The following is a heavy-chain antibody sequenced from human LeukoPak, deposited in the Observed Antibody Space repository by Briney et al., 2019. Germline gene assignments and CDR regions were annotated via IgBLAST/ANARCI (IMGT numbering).Heavy chain of an antibody. CDR3: ARGGYSSSWKYYFDY. J-gene: IGHJ4*02. V-gene: IGHV4-59*01. CDR1: GGSISSYY. Sequence: SETLSLTCTVSGGSISSYYWSWIRQPPGKGLEWIGYIYYSGSTNYNPSLKSRVTISVDTSKGQFSLKLSSVTAADTAVYYCARGGYSSSWKYYFDYWGQGTLVTVSS. CDR2: IYYSGST. D-gene: IGHD6-13*01.